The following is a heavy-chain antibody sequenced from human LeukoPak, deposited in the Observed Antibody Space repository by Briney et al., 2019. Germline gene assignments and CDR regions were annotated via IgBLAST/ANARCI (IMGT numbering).Heavy chain of an antibody. CDR2: ISAYNGNA. Sequence: ASVKVSCKASGYTFTSYGLSWVRQAPGQGLEWMAWISAYNGNANYGQKFQDRVTLTTDTSTSTSSMELRSLRSDDTAMYYCARLLWVGDEYFFDYWGQGTLVTVSS. J-gene: IGHJ4*02. CDR1: GYTFTSYG. CDR3: ARLLWVGDEYFFDY. D-gene: IGHD3-10*01. V-gene: IGHV1-18*01.